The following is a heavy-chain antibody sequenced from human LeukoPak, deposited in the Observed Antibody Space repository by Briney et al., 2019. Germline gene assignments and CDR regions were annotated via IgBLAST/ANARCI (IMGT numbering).Heavy chain of an antibody. CDR3: AKEIKIRGVNGYFDY. CDR1: GFTFSSYG. J-gene: IGHJ4*02. Sequence: QPGGSLRLSCAASGFTFSSYGVSWVRQAPGKGLEWVSAISGSGGSTYYADSVKGRFTISRDNSKNTLYLQMNSLRAEDTAVYYCAKEIKIRGVNGYFDYWGQGTLVTVSS. D-gene: IGHD3-10*01. V-gene: IGHV3-23*01. CDR2: ISGSGGST.